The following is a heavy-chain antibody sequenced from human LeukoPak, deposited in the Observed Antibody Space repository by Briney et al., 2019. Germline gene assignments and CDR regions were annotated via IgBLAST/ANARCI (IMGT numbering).Heavy chain of an antibody. V-gene: IGHV4-59*01. J-gene: IGHJ4*02. CDR3: ARLLGIGSSFDY. CDR1: GGSISSYH. Sequence: SETLSLTCTVPGGSISSYHWSWIRQPPGKGLEYIGHIYYSGSTTYNPSLKSRVTISVDTSKNQFSLKMRSVTAADTAVYYCARLLGIGSSFDYWGQGTLVTGSS. D-gene: IGHD6-6*01. CDR2: IYYSGST.